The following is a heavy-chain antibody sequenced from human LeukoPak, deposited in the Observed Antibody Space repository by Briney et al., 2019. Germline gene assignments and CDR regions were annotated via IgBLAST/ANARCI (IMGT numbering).Heavy chain of an antibody. Sequence: GGSLRLSCAASGFTFSNCGMSWVRQAPGEGLEWVSGISGSGRSTYYAESVKGRFTISRDSSTNTLYLRVNSLRAEDTALYYCAKGDDGYSGGWYPDYWGQGTLVTVSS. J-gene: IGHJ4*02. D-gene: IGHD6-19*01. V-gene: IGHV3-23*01. CDR3: AKGDDGYSGGWYPDY. CDR2: ISGSGRST. CDR1: GFTFSNCG.